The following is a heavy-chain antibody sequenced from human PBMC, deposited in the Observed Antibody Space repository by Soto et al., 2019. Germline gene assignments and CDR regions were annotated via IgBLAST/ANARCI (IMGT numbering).Heavy chain of an antibody. CDR3: PRAQEMATNFDY. J-gene: IGHJ4*02. D-gene: IGHD5-12*01. Sequence: QVQLVQSGAEVKKPGSSVKVSCKASGGTFSSYAISWVRQAPGQGLEWMGGIIPIFGTANYAQKFQGRVXIXAXXSTRTAYMELSSLRSEDTAVHYCPRAQEMATNFDYWGQGTLVTVSS. CDR1: GGTFSSYA. V-gene: IGHV1-69*12. CDR2: IIPIFGTA.